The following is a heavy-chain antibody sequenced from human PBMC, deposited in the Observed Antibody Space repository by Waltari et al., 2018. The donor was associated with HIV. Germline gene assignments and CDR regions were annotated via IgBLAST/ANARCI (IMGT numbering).Heavy chain of an antibody. CDR3: AKGLPITF. CDR1: GFRFDDYT. CDR2: ISWDGRNI. J-gene: IGHJ6*02. V-gene: IGHV3-43*01. Sequence: EVQLEESGGALLQPGGSLRLSCAASGFRFDDYTMHCVRQAPGKGLEWVSLISWDGRNIQYADSVKGRFTVSRDNSKNSLSLQMNSLRTEDTALYYCAKGLPITFWGQGTTVTVSS. D-gene: IGHD5-18*01.